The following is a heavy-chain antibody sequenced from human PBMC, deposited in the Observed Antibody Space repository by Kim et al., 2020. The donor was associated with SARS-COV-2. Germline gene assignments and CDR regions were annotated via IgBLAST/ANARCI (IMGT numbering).Heavy chain of an antibody. J-gene: IGHJ4*02. V-gene: IGHV4-34*01. Sequence: RVTISVDTSKNQFSLKLSSVTAADTAVYYCARGGRRITMIVVVTLYYFDYWGQGTLVTVSS. D-gene: IGHD3-22*01. CDR3: ARGGRRITMIVVVTLYYFDY.